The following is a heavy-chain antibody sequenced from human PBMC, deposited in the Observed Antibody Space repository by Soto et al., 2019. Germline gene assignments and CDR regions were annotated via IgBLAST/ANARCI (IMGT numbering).Heavy chain of an antibody. J-gene: IGHJ4*02. CDR1: GYTFTSYG. Sequence: ASVNVSCKASGYTFTSYGISWVRQAPGQGLEWMGWISAYNGNTNYAQKLQGRVTMTTDTSTSTAYMELRSLRSDVTAVYFCARDGYSSSWYYGGYWGQGTLVTVSS. D-gene: IGHD6-13*01. V-gene: IGHV1-18*01. CDR3: ARDGYSSSWYYGGY. CDR2: ISAYNGNT.